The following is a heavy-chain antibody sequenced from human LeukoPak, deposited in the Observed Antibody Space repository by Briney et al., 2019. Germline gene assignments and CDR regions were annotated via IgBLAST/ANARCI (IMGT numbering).Heavy chain of an antibody. CDR1: GDSISSSSYY. CDR3: ASLYYYGSGSYLSGFDI. Sequence: SETLSLTCTVSGDSISSSSYYWGWIRQPPGKGLEWIGSVHHSGSTYYTPSLKSRVTISVDTSKNQFSLKLGSVTAADTAVYQCASLYYYGSGSYLSGFDIWGQGTMVTVSS. J-gene: IGHJ3*02. V-gene: IGHV4-39*01. CDR2: VHHSGST. D-gene: IGHD3-10*01.